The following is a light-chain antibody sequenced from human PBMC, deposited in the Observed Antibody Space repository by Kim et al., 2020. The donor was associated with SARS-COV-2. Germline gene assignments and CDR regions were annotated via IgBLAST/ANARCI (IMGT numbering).Light chain of an antibody. CDR1: SNDVGGYNY. Sequence: GQSITLSCTGTSNDVGGYNYVSWYQQHPGKAPKLMIYDVSKWPSGVSNRFSGSKSGNTASLTISGLQAEDEADYYCSSYSSSRILLFGGGTQLTVL. CDR2: DVS. J-gene: IGLJ2*01. CDR3: SSYSSSRILL. V-gene: IGLV2-14*04.